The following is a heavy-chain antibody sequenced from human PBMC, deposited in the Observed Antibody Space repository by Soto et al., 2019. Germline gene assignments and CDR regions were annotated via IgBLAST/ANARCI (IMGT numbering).Heavy chain of an antibody. V-gene: IGHV5-51*01. CDR1: GYIISNYW. Sequence: GVPMKISCEVSGYIISNYWIGWVRQMPGKGLEWMAIVFPGNSDTIYSPSFRGQVTISADKSISTAYLQWNSLQAPDTAIYYCARHNVYAMDVWGQGTTVTVSS. CDR3: ARHNVYAMDV. J-gene: IGHJ6*02. CDR2: VFPGNSDT.